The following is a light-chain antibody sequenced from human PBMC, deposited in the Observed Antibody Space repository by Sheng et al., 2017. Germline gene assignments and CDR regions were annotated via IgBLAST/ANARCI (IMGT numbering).Light chain of an antibody. CDR3: QQYDTWPRT. V-gene: IGKV3-15*01. Sequence: IVLTQSPGTLSLSPGETATLSCRASQSVSSNLAWYQQKPGQAPRLLIYGASTRATGIPARFSGRGSGTDFTLTISSLQSEDLAFYYCQQYDTWPRTFGQGTKVDIK. J-gene: IGKJ1*01. CDR2: GAS. CDR1: QSVSSN.